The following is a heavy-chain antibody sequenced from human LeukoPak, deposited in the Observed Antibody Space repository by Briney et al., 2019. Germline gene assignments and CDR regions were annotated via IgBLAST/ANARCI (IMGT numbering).Heavy chain of an antibody. CDR3: AKAGIVVVPAAKLKSYYFDY. V-gene: IGHV3-23*01. D-gene: IGHD2-2*01. J-gene: IGHJ4*02. CDR2: ISGSGGST. CDR1: GFTFSNAW. Sequence: PGGSLRLSCAASGFTFSNAWMNWVRQAPGKGLEWVSAISGSGGSTYYADSVEGRFTISRDNSKNTLYLQMNSLRAEDTAVYYCAKAGIVVVPAAKLKSYYFDYWGQGTLVTVSS.